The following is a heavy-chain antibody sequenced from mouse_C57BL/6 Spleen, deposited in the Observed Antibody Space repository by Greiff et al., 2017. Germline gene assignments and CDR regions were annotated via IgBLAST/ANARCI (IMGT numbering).Heavy chain of an antibody. Sequence: QVQLKESGAELVRPGTSVKMSCKASGYTFTNYWIGWAKQRPGHGLEWIGDIYPGGGYTNYNEKFKGKATLTADKSSSTAYMQFSSLTSEDSAIYYCAIYYDYDEGFAYWGQGTLVTVSA. J-gene: IGHJ3*01. CDR3: AIYYDYDEGFAY. CDR1: GYTFTNYW. D-gene: IGHD2-4*01. V-gene: IGHV1-63*01. CDR2: IYPGGGYT.